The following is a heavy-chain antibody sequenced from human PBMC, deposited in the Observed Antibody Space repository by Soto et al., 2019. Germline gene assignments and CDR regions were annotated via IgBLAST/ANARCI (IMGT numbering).Heavy chain of an antibody. CDR3: ARDGFDSSGYYTGY. V-gene: IGHV3-53*01. Sequence: GGSLRLSCAASGFTVSSNYMSWVRQAPGKGLEWVSVIYSGGSTYYADSVKGRFTISRDNSKNTLYLQMNSLRAEDTAVYYCARDGFDSSGYYTGYWGQGTLVTVSS. CDR2: IYSGGST. CDR1: GFTVSSNY. D-gene: IGHD3-22*01. J-gene: IGHJ4*02.